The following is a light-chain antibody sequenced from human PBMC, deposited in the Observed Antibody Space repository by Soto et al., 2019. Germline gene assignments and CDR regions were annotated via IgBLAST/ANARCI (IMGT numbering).Light chain of an antibody. J-gene: IGLJ2*01. CDR2: EVN. CDR1: SSDVGAYKY. Sequence: QSALTRPPSASGSLGQSVTISCTGTSSDVGAYKYFSWYQQYPGKAPKLMIYEVNKRPSVIHDRFAGSKSGNTSYLTGSGLQAEDEADYYCSSYGGTNNLLFGGGTKLTVL. V-gene: IGLV2-8*01. CDR3: SSYGGTNNLL.